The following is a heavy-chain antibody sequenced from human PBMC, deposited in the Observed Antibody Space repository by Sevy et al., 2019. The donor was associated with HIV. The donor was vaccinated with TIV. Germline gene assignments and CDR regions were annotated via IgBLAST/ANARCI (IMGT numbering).Heavy chain of an antibody. CDR2: INQDGSQK. V-gene: IGHV3-7*01. D-gene: IGHD3-9*01. J-gene: IGHJ4*02. CDR3: AREFDGGPDY. CDR1: GFTFSTYW. Sequence: GSLRLSCGASGFTFSTYWMSWVRQAPGKGLEWEANINQDGSQKYYVDSVKGRFTISKDNAKNSLYLQMSSLRAEDTAVYYCAREFDGGPDYWGQGTLVTVSS.